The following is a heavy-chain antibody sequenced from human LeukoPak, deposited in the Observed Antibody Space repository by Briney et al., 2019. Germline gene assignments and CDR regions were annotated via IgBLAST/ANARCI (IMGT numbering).Heavy chain of an antibody. CDR3: ARDRRRSSSWAERGDYYYYMDV. CDR1: GGSISSGSYY. D-gene: IGHD6-13*01. V-gene: IGHV4-61*02. Sequence: SETLSLTCTVSGGSISSGSYYWSWIRQPAGKGLEWIGRIYTSGSTNYNPSLKSRVTISVDTSKNQFSLKLSSVTAADTAVYYCARDRRRSSSWAERGDYYYYMDVWGKGTTVTTSS. J-gene: IGHJ6*03. CDR2: IYTSGST.